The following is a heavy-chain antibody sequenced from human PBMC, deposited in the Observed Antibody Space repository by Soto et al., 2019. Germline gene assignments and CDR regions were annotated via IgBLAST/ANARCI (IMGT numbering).Heavy chain of an antibody. CDR2: INAGSGNT. J-gene: IGHJ5*02. CDR3: ARGLAADGA. V-gene: IGHV1-3*01. Sequence: QVQLVQSGAEVKKPGASVKVSCTASGYTFTHYAIHWVRHAPGQRLEWMGFINAGSGNTKDSQTLQGRLTFTKDTPASTAYMDLSSLRYEDTARYYCARGLAADGAWGQGTLVTVSS. D-gene: IGHD6-13*01. CDR1: GYTFTHYA.